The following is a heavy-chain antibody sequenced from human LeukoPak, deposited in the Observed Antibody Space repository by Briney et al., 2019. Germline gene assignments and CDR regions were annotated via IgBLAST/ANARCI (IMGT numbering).Heavy chain of an antibody. CDR1: GGSISSYY. CDR3: ARHRSMLTPQVAYGMDV. Sequence: ASETLSLTCTVSGGSISSYYWSWIRQPPGKGLEWIGYISYSGSTNYNPSLRSRVTISVDTSKNQFSLKLSSVTAADTAVYYCARHRSMLTPQVAYGMDVWGQGTTVTVSS. D-gene: IGHD3-10*02. J-gene: IGHJ6*02. V-gene: IGHV4-59*08. CDR2: ISYSGST.